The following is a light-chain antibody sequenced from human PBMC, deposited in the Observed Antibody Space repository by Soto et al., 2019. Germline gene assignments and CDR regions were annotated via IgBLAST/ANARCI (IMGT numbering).Light chain of an antibody. Sequence: DIQMTQSPSTLSASVGDIVTITFRASQNIRNYLAWYQQRPGKAPRFLIYDASSLESGVPSRFSGSGSGTEFTLTISSLQPDDFATYFCQQYKSSFPLTFGQGTKVDI. CDR1: QNIRNY. CDR2: DAS. V-gene: IGKV1-5*01. CDR3: QQYKSSFPLT. J-gene: IGKJ1*01.